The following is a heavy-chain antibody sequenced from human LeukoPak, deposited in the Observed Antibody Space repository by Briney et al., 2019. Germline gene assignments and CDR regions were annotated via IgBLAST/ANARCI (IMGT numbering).Heavy chain of an antibody. D-gene: IGHD4-17*01. CDR1: GFTFSGHY. Sequence: PGGSLRLSCAASGFTFSGHYMEWVRQAPGKGLEWVGRIRKKVNSYSTDYAASVKGRFTISRDDSKNSLYLQMSSLKIEDSAMYYCARGDDYGAHFDCWGQGTLVTVSS. V-gene: IGHV3-72*01. CDR2: IRKKVNSYST. J-gene: IGHJ4*02. CDR3: ARGDDYGAHFDC.